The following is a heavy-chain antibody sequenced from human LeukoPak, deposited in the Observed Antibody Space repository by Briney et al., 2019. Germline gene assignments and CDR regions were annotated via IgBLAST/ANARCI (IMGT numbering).Heavy chain of an antibody. D-gene: IGHD2-2*01. CDR1: GYTFTGYY. Sequence: GASVKVSCKASGYTFTGYYMHWVRQAPGQGLEWMGWINPNSGVTNYAQKFQGRVTMTRDTSISTAYMELSRLRSDDTAVYYCARDESVVPAAESEGFDYWGQGTLVTVSS. V-gene: IGHV1-2*02. CDR2: INPNSGVT. J-gene: IGHJ4*02. CDR3: ARDESVVPAAESEGFDY.